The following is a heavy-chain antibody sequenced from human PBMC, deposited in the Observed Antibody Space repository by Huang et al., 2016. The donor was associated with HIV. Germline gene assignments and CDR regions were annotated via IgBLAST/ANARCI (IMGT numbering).Heavy chain of an antibody. J-gene: IGHJ3*02. V-gene: IGHV4-39*01. D-gene: IGHD2-2*01. CDR2: FYYSGYA. Sequence: QLHLQQSGPGLVRPSETLSLICTVSGGSITRSNHYWGWIRQTPGKGPEWIGNFYYSGYAYYTPSLKKRVSISIDTSKSQVSLRLSSVIATDTAVYYCASGEYGKNAYDIWGQGTVVTVSA. CDR3: ASGEYGKNAYDI. CDR1: GGSITRSNHY.